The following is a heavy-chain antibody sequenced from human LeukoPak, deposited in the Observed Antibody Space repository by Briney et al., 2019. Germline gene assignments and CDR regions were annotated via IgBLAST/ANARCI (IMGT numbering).Heavy chain of an antibody. Sequence: GGSLRLSCAASGFTFSSYSMNWVRQAPGKGLEWVSSISSSSSYIYYADSVKGRFTISRDNAKNSLYLQMNSLRAEDTAVYYCGRGPLRCNYGPCGYFDYWGQGTLVTVSS. J-gene: IGHJ4*02. CDR1: GFTFSSYS. D-gene: IGHD5-24*01. V-gene: IGHV3-21*01. CDR3: GRGPLRCNYGPCGYFDY. CDR2: ISSSSSYI.